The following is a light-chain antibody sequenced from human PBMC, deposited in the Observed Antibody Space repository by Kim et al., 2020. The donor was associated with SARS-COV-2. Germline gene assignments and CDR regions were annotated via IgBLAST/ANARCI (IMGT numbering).Light chain of an antibody. CDR2: DEN. CDR1: SLRKSY. J-gene: IGLJ1*01. CDR3: CSRDSSAKEYV. V-gene: IGLV3-19*01. Sequence: SELTQDPTVSVALGQTVRITCQGDSLRKSYASWYQQKPGQAPILVMSDENNRPSGIPDRFSGSSSGSTASLTITGAQAEDEADYYCCSRDSSAKEYVFGTGTKVTVL.